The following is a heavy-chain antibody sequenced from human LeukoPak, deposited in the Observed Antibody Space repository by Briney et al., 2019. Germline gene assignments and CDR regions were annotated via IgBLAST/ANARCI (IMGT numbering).Heavy chain of an antibody. J-gene: IGHJ4*02. CDR3: AKGYCSGGSCWDYFDY. D-gene: IGHD2-15*01. Sequence: GGSLRLSCAASGITFSSYAMSWVRQAPGKGLEWVSGISDSGGSTYYADSVKGRFTISRDNSKNTLYLQVNSLRAEDTAVYYCAKGYCSGGSCWDYFDYWGQGTLVTVFS. CDR2: ISDSGGST. CDR1: GITFSSYA. V-gene: IGHV3-23*01.